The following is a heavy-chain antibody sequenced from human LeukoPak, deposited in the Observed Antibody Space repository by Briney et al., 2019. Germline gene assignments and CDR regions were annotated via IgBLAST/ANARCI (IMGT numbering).Heavy chain of an antibody. D-gene: IGHD3-22*01. CDR2: ITGGGGST. J-gene: IGHJ4*02. Sequence: GGSLRLSCAASEFTFSSYSMSWVRQAPGKGLEWVSSITGGGGSTYFADSVKDRFTISRDNSRNTLYLQLNSLRAEDMAVYYCAKSPYYDASGYNREYYFDCWGQGTLVTVSS. CDR1: EFTFSSYS. V-gene: IGHV3-23*01. CDR3: AKSPYYDASGYNREYYFDC.